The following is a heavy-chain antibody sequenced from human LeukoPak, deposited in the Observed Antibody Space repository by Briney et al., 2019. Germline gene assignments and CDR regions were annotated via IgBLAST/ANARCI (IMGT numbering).Heavy chain of an antibody. Sequence: PSETLSLTCAVYGGSFSGFHWTWIRQPPGKGLEWIGEINHSGSTNYNPSLRSRVTISVDTSENQFSLKLFSVTAADTAVYYCARGRDDYNFAYWGQGTLVTVSS. CDR3: ARGRDDYNFAY. V-gene: IGHV4-34*01. D-gene: IGHD5-24*01. CDR2: INHSGST. J-gene: IGHJ4*02. CDR1: GGSFSGFH.